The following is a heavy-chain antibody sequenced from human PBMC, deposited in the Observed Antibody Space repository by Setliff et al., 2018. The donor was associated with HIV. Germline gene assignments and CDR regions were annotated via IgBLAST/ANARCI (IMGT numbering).Heavy chain of an antibody. D-gene: IGHD6-13*01. CDR3: ARAITIAAADTRVLNWFDP. CDR2: INPSSGGT. J-gene: IGHJ5*02. CDR1: GYTFTDYY. V-gene: IGHV1-2*04. Sequence: GASVKVSCKASGYTFTDYYLNWVRQAPGQGLEWMGWINPSSGGTNYAQKFKGWVTMTRDTSISTAYMELSRLRSDDTAVYYCARAITIAAADTRVLNWFDPWGQGTLVTVSS.